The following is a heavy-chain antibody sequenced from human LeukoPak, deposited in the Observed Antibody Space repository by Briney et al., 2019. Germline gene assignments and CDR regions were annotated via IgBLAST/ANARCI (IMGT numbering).Heavy chain of an antibody. D-gene: IGHD3-10*01. CDR3: ARVITMVRGRALGFGY. CDR2: FDPEDGET. V-gene: IGHV1-24*01. Sequence: ASVKVSCKVSGYTLTELSMHWVRQAPGKGLEWMGGFDPEDGETIYAQKFQGRVTMTEDTSTDTAYMELSSLRSEDTAVYYCARVITMVRGRALGFGYWGQGTLVTVSS. CDR1: GYTLTELS. J-gene: IGHJ4*02.